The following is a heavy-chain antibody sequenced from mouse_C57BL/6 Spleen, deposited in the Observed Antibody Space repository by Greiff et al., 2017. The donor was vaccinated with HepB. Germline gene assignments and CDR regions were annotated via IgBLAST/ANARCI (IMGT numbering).Heavy chain of an antibody. CDR3: AREPPITTVVGGYFDV. D-gene: IGHD1-1*01. V-gene: IGHV1-54*01. J-gene: IGHJ1*03. Sequence: VQLQESGAELVRPGTSVKVSCKASGYAFTNYLIEWVKQRPGQGLEWIGVINPGSGGTNYNEKFKGKATLTADKSSSPAYMQLSSLTSEDSAVYFCAREPPITTVVGGYFDVWGTGTTVTVSS. CDR2: INPGSGGT. CDR1: GYAFTNYL.